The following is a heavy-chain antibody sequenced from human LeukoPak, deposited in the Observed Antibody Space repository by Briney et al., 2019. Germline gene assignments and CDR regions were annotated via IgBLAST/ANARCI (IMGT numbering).Heavy chain of an antibody. CDR3: VKDRVAAAGIYGMDV. J-gene: IGHJ6*02. CDR1: GFTFSSYG. Sequence: GGSLRLSCAASGFTFSSYGMHWVRQAPGKGLEYVSAISSNGGSTYYADSVKGGFTISRDNSKNTLYLQMSSLRAEDAAVYYCVKDRVAAAGIYGMDVWGQGTTVTVSS. CDR2: ISSNGGST. D-gene: IGHD6-13*01. V-gene: IGHV3-64D*09.